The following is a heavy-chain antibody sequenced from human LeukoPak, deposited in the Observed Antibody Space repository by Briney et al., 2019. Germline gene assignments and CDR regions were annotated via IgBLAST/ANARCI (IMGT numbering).Heavy chain of an antibody. CDR3: ARGRSPRKRYFDL. CDR2: INHSGST. CDR1: GGSFSGYY. J-gene: IGHJ2*01. Sequence: PSETLSLTCAVYGGSFSGYYWSWIRQPPGKGLEWIGEINHSGSTNYNPSLKSRVTISVDTSKNQFSLKLSSVTAADTAVYHCARGRSPRKRYFDLWGRGTLVTVSS. V-gene: IGHV4-34*01.